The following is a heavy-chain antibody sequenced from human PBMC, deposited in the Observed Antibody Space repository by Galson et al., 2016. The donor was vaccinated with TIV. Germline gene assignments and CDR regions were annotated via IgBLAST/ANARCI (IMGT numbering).Heavy chain of an antibody. V-gene: IGHV3-66*02. CDR1: GLSVSINY. CDR3: ARDRMIDATYYYYYYGMDV. CDR2: ISDGGNT. J-gene: IGHJ6*02. D-gene: IGHD3-22*01. Sequence: SLRLSCAASGLSVSINYMTWVRQAPGKGLEWVSLISDGGNTYYPDSVKGRFTISRDNSKNTLYLQMNSLRVEDTAAYYCARDRMIDATYYYYYYGMDVWGQGTAVTVSS.